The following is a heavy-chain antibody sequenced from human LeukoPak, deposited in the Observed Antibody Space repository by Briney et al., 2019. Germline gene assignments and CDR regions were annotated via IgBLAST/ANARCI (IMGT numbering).Heavy chain of an antibody. CDR1: GGSVSSYY. V-gene: IGHV4-59*02. D-gene: IGHD6-13*01. Sequence: SSETLSLTCTVSGGSVSSYYWTWIRQPPGKGLEWIGCIYYSGSTNYNPSLKSRVTISVDRSKNQFSLKLSSVTAADTAVYYCASRYSSSWYYFDYWGQGTLVTVSS. CDR2: IYYSGST. CDR3: ASRYSSSWYYFDY. J-gene: IGHJ4*02.